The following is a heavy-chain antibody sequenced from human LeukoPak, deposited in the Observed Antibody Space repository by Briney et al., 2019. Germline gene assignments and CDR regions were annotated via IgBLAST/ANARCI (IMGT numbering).Heavy chain of an antibody. CDR2: ISSDGRKI. D-gene: IGHD3-16*02. V-gene: IGHV3-30*18. CDR1: GITFTIAG. Sequence: GTSLRLSCAASGITFTIAGMHWVRQVPGKGLERVAVISSDGRKIYYADSVKGRFIISRDTSRNILFLQMNGLRTDDTAIYYCAKDKGNRYFDYWGQGTLVTISS. J-gene: IGHJ4*02. CDR3: AKDKGNRYFDY.